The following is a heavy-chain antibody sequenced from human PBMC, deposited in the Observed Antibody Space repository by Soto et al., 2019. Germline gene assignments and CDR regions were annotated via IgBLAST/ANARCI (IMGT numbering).Heavy chain of an antibody. CDR1: GFIFSNYA. CDR2: ISGSGGST. CDR3: AITSRDYYDSSGYP. J-gene: IGHJ5*02. V-gene: IGHV3-23*01. D-gene: IGHD3-22*01. Sequence: PGGSLRLSCAASGFIFSNYAMSWVRQAPGKGLEWVSAISGSGGSTYYADSVKGRFTISRDNSKNTLFLQMNSLRAEDTAVYYCAITSRDYYDSSGYPWGQGTLVTVSS.